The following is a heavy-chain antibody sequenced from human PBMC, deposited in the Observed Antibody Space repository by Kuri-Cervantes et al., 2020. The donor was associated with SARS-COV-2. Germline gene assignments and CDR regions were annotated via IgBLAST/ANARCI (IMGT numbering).Heavy chain of an antibody. CDR2: IYYSGST. CDR3: ASQVDTAMALDY. D-gene: IGHD5-18*01. CDR1: GGSISSSSYY. J-gene: IGHJ4*02. Sequence: SETLSLTCTVAGGSISSSSYYWGWIRQPPGKGLEWIGSIYYSGSTYYNPSLKSRVTISVDTSKNQFSLKLSSVTAADTAVYYCASQVDTAMALDYWGQGTLVTVSS. V-gene: IGHV4-39*01.